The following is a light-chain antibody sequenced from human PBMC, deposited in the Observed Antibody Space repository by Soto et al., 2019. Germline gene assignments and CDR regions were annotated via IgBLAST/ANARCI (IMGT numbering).Light chain of an antibody. CDR3: CSYAGSYTFV. Sequence: QSVLTQPRSVSGSPGQSVTISCTGTSSDVGVYNYVSWYQQYPGKAPKIMIYDVSKRPSGVPDRFSGSKSDNTASLTISGLQAEDEADYYCCSYAGSYTFVFGIGTKVPS. CDR2: DVS. V-gene: IGLV2-11*01. CDR1: SSDVGVYNY. J-gene: IGLJ1*01.